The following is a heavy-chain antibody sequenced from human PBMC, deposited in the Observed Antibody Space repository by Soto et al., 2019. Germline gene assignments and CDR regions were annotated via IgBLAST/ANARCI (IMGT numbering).Heavy chain of an antibody. Sequence: QITLKQSGPTLVKPTETLTLTCTFSGFSVATTGVGMGSVRQPPGKALDFLAVIYGNEDKRYSPSLRNRLSFTKDASRNQVVLKMTDMDPVDTAPCYCAHIDYTDYRILPLDYWGQGAPVTVSP. CDR1: GFSVATTGVG. CDR3: AHIDYTDYRILPLDY. CDR2: IYGNEDK. D-gene: IGHD4-17*01. V-gene: IGHV2-5*01. J-gene: IGHJ4*02.